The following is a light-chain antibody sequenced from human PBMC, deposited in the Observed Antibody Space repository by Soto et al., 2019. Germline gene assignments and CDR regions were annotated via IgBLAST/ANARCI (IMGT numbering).Light chain of an antibody. CDR3: QQRSNWPIT. CDR2: DAS. V-gene: IGKV3-11*01. J-gene: IGKJ5*01. CDR1: QGINTY. Sequence: EVVLTQSPGTLSLSPGDRATLSCRASQGINTYLAWFRQKPGQPPRLLIYDASNRATGTPARISGSGSGTDFTLTISSLEPEDFVVYYCQQRSNWPITFGQGTRLEIK.